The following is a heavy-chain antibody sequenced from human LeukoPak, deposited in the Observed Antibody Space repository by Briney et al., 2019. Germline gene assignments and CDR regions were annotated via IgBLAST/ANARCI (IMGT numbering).Heavy chain of an antibody. Sequence: SETLSLTCTVSGGSISSDNYYWGWNRQPPGKGLEWIGSIYYSGSTYYNPSLKSRVTISVVTSKNQVSLKLSSVTAADTAVYYCARHMVPYGGKPSDAFDIWGQGTMVTVSS. CDR1: GGSISSDNYY. V-gene: IGHV4-39*01. D-gene: IGHD4-23*01. CDR2: IYYSGST. CDR3: ARHMVPYGGKPSDAFDI. J-gene: IGHJ3*02.